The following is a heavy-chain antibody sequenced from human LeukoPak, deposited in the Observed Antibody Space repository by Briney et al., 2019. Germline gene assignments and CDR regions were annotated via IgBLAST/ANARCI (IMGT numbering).Heavy chain of an antibody. CDR1: GFTFRSYW. J-gene: IGHJ4*02. CDR2: INGDGKST. V-gene: IGHV3-74*01. CDR3: ATVGMGATIGY. Sequence: GGSLRLSCAASGFTFRSYWMHWVSQPPGKWLVWVSRINGDGKSTNYADSVKGRFTISRDNAKNTLYLQMHSLTVEDTAMYYCATVGMGATIGYWGQGTLVTVSS. D-gene: IGHD1-26*01.